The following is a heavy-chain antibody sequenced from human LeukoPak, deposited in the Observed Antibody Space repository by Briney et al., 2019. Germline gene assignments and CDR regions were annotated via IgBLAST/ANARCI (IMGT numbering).Heavy chain of an antibody. J-gene: IGHJ3*02. V-gene: IGHV4-59*01. CDR2: IYYSGST. Sequence: SETLSLTCTVSGGSMSSYYWSWIRQPPGKGLEWIAYIYYSGSTNYNPSLKSRVTISVDTSKSQFSLKLSSVTAADTAVYYCARATAAAGIDAFDIWGQGTMVTVSS. CDR3: ARATAAAGIDAFDI. CDR1: GGSMSSYY. D-gene: IGHD6-13*01.